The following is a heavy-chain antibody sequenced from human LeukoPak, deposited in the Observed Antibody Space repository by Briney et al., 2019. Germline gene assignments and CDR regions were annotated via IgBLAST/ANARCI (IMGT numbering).Heavy chain of an antibody. CDR1: GGSISSYY. Sequence: SETLSLTCTVSGGSISSYYWNWIRQPPGKGLEWIGYIYYSGSTNYNPSLKSRVTISVDTSKNQFSLELSSVTAADTAMYYCATDRAVFGVVTYDYWGQGTLVTVSS. CDR2: IYYSGST. D-gene: IGHD3-3*01. J-gene: IGHJ4*02. CDR3: ATDRAVFGVVTYDY. V-gene: IGHV4-59*12.